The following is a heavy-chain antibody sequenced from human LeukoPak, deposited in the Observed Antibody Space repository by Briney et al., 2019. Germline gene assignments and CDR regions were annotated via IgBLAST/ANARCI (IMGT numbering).Heavy chain of an antibody. CDR1: GYTFTSYD. CDR2: MNPNSGNT. Sequence: ASVKVSCKASGYTFTSYDINWVRQATGQGLEWMGWMNPNSGNTGYAQKFQGRVTMTRNTSISTAYMELSSLRSEDTAVYYCASDIVATIGFDYWGQGTLVTVSS. CDR3: ASDIVATIGFDY. V-gene: IGHV1-8*01. J-gene: IGHJ4*02. D-gene: IGHD5-12*01.